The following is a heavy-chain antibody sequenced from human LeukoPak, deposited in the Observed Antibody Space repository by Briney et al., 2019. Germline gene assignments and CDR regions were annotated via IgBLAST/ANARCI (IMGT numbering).Heavy chain of an antibody. CDR1: GFSFSSSG. Sequence: PGGSLRLSCAASGFSFSSSGMHWVRQAPGKGLEWVAVIWYHGRNEYYADSVRGRFTISRDNSENTLFLQMNSLRAEDAAVYYCARSGIGGMDVWGQGTTVTVSS. J-gene: IGHJ6*02. CDR3: ARSGIGGMDV. D-gene: IGHD6-13*01. CDR2: IWYHGRNE. V-gene: IGHV3-33*01.